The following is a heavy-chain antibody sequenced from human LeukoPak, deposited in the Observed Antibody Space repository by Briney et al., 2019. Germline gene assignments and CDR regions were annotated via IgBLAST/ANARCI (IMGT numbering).Heavy chain of an antibody. Sequence: PSETLSLTCTVSGGSISSGGYYWSWIRQHPGKGLEWIGYIYYSGSTYYNPSLKSRVTISVDTSKNQFSLKLSPVTAADTAVYYSARGWQQLGYDYWGQGTLVTVSS. J-gene: IGHJ4*02. CDR3: ARGWQQLGYDY. CDR2: IYYSGST. CDR1: GGSISSGGYY. D-gene: IGHD6-13*01. V-gene: IGHV4-31*03.